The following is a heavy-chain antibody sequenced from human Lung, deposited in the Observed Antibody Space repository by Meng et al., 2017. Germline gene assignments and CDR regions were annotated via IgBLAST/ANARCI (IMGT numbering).Heavy chain of an antibody. Sequence: EGELVEAGGGLVRPGGSLSLSGAASGFTFTDHWMHWVRQGPGKGLVWVSRINRDGTKPTYADSVKGRFTISRDNAKNTLYLQMNNLRAEDTAFYYCTNDRLNHWGQGALVTVSS. CDR2: INRDGTKP. CDR1: GFTFTDHW. J-gene: IGHJ1*01. D-gene: IGHD1-1*01. CDR3: TNDRLNH. V-gene: IGHV3-74*01.